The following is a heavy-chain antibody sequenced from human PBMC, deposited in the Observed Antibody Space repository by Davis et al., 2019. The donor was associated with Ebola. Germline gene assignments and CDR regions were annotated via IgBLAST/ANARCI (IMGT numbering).Heavy chain of an antibody. CDR2: IYAGDSDA. CDR3: ARGTSLARNFDY. D-gene: IGHD1-14*01. CDR1: GYSFTSYW. Sequence: GGSLRLSCKGSGYSFTSYWISWVRQMPGRGLEWMGIIYAGDSDARYSPSFEGQVTILVDRSLTTAYLQWSSLKASDTATYYCARGTSLARNFDYWAQGTLVTVSS. J-gene: IGHJ4*02. V-gene: IGHV5-51*01.